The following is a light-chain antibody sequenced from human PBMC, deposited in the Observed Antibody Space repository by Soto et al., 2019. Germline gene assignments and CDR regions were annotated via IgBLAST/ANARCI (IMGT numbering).Light chain of an antibody. CDR3: QQHGTSPT. CDR1: QAVSSIL. J-gene: IGKJ4*01. Sequence: EVVLTQSPGTLSLSPGERATLSCRASQAVSSILLAWYQQKPGQAPRLLIYGASSRATGIPDRFSGSGSGKDFTLTVSRLEHEDVAVYYYQQHGTSPTFGGGTKVEIK. CDR2: GAS. V-gene: IGKV3-20*01.